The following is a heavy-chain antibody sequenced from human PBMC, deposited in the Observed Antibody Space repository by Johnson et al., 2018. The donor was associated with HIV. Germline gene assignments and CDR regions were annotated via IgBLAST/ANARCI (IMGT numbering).Heavy chain of an antibody. CDR1: GFTFDDYA. CDR3: AREAWGFGERVESFDI. D-gene: IGHD3-10*01. CDR2: ISWNSGSI. V-gene: IGHV3-9*01. Sequence: VESGGGLVQPGRSLRLSCAASGFTFDDYAMHWVRQAPGKGLEWVSGISWNSGSIGYADSVKGRFTISRDNAKNSLYLQMNSLRAEDTAVYYCAREAWGFGERVESFDIWGQGTMVTVSS. J-gene: IGHJ3*02.